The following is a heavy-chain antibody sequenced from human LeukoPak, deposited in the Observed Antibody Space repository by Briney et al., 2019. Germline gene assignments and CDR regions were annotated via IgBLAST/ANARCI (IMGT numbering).Heavy chain of an antibody. V-gene: IGHV1-8*01. CDR3: GRPLQRGSWTQRALDY. CDR1: GYTFTSYD. D-gene: IGHD3-10*01. Sequence: ASVKVPCKASGYTFTSYDINWVRQATGQGLEWMGWMNPNSGNAGYAQRFQGRVTMTRNNSISTAYMELTSLRSEDTAVYYCGRPLQRGSWTQRALDYWGQGTLVTVSS. J-gene: IGHJ4*02. CDR2: MNPNSGNA.